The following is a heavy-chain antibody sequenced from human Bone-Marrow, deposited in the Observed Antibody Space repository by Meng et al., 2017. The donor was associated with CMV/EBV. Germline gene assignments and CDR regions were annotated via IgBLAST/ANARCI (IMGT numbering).Heavy chain of an antibody. D-gene: IGHD1-26*01. Sequence: ESLKISCAVYGGPFSGYYWSWIRQPPGKGLEWIGEIYHSGSTNYNPSLKSRVTISVDKSKNQFSLKLSSVTAADTAVYYCAVGVGATFLGPWGQGTLVTVSS. CDR3: AVGVGATFLGP. CDR1: GGPFSGYY. J-gene: IGHJ5*02. V-gene: IGHV4-34*01. CDR2: IYHSGST.